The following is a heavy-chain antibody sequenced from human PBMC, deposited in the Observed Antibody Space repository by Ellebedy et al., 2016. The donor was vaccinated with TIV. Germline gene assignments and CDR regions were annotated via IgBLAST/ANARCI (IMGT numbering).Heavy chain of an antibody. CDR1: GGTFSSYA. V-gene: IGHV1-69*04. J-gene: IGHJ3*02. D-gene: IGHD5-24*01. CDR3: ATERHVEMATILTDAFEI. Sequence: AASVKVSCKASGGTFSSYAISWVRQAPGQGLEWMGRIIPILAIADYAQKFQGRVTITADKSTSTAYLELSSLRSEDTAVYYCATERHVEMATILTDAFEIWGQGTMVTVSS. CDR2: IIPILAIA.